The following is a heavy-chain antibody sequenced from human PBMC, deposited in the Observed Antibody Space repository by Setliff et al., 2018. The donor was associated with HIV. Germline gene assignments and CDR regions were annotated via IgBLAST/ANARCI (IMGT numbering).Heavy chain of an antibody. D-gene: IGHD3-10*01. Sequence: PGGSLRLSCAASGFTFSNAWMSWVRQAPGKGLEWVGRIKSKTDGGTTDYAAPVKGRFTISRDDSKNTLYLQMNSLKTEDTAVYYCARESLSGVWYFDLWGRGTLVTVSS. J-gene: IGHJ2*01. V-gene: IGHV3-15*01. CDR1: GFTFSNAW. CDR2: IKSKTDGGTT. CDR3: ARESLSGVWYFDL.